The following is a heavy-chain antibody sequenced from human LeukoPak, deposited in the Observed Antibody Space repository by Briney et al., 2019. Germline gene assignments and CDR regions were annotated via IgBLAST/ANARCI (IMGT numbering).Heavy chain of an antibody. J-gene: IGHJ4*02. V-gene: IGHV3-48*01. CDR1: GFSFSSYS. Sequence: GGSLRLPCAASGFSFSSYSMNWVRQAPGKGLEWVSYISSSSTIYYADSVKGRFTISRDNAKNSLYLQMNSLRAEDTAVYYCARARQGDYWGQGTLITVSS. CDR3: ARARQGDY. CDR2: ISSSSTI.